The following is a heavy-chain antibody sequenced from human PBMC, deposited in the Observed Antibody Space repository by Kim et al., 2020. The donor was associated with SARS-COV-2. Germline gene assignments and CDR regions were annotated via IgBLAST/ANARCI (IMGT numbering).Heavy chain of an antibody. Sequence: ASVKVSCKASGYTFTSYGISWVRQAPGQGLEWMGWISAYNGNTNYAQKLQGRVTMTTDTSTSTAYMELRSLRSDDTAVYYCARDSYTVTFGGVIGGFDPWGQGTLVTVSS. J-gene: IGHJ5*02. V-gene: IGHV1-18*04. CDR1: GYTFTSYG. D-gene: IGHD3-16*02. CDR2: ISAYNGNT. CDR3: ARDSYTVTFGGVIGGFDP.